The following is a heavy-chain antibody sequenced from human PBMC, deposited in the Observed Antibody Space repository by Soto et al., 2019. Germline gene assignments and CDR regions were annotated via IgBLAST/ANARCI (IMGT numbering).Heavy chain of an antibody. D-gene: IGHD5-12*01. Sequence: QVQLVESGGGVVQPGRSLRLSCAASGFTFSSYGMHWVRQAPGKGLEWVAVISYDGSNKYYADSVKGRFTISRDNSKNTLYLQMNSLRAEDTAVYYCANGGCDFLTWGQGTLVTVSS. CDR2: ISYDGSNK. V-gene: IGHV3-30*18. J-gene: IGHJ5*02. CDR1: GFTFSSYG. CDR3: ANGGCDFLT.